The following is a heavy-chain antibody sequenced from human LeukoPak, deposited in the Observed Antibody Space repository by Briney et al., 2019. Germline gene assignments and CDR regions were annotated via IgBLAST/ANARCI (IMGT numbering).Heavy chain of an antibody. CDR3: ARGWGMGY. CDR1: GFTFNE. D-gene: IGHD3-16*01. J-gene: IGHJ4*02. CDR2: ISGSGGST. V-gene: IGHV3-23*01. Sequence: GGSLRLSCAASGFTFNEMSWVRQAPGKGLEWVSTISGSGGSTYYADSVKGRFTISRDNSKNTLYLQMNSLRAEDTAVYYCARGWGMGYWGQGTLVTVSS.